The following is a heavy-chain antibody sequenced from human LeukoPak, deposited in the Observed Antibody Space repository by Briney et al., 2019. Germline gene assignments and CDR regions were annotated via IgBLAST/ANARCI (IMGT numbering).Heavy chain of an antibody. D-gene: IGHD3-3*01. CDR1: GFTFSSYA. CDR2: ISGSGGST. CDR3: AKGGLRFLEWLSPPFDI. Sequence: GGSLRLSCAASGFTFSSYAMSWVRQAPGKGLEWVSAISGSGGSTYYADSVKGRFTISRDNSKNTLYLQMNSLRAEDTAVYYCAKGGLRFLEWLSPPFDIWGQGTMVTVSS. J-gene: IGHJ3*02. V-gene: IGHV3-23*01.